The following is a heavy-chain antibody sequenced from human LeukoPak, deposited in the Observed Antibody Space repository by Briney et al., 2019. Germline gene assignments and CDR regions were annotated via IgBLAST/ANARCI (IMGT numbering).Heavy chain of an antibody. Sequence: SETLSLTCAVYGGSFSGYYWSWIRQPPGKGLEWIGEINHSGSTNYNPSLKSRVTISVDTSKNQFSLKLSSVTAADTAVYYCLAYYGSGSYYFPRNWFDPWGQGTLVTVSS. CDR3: LAYYGSGSYYFPRNWFDP. CDR1: GGSFSGYY. D-gene: IGHD3-10*01. J-gene: IGHJ5*02. CDR2: INHSGST. V-gene: IGHV4-34*01.